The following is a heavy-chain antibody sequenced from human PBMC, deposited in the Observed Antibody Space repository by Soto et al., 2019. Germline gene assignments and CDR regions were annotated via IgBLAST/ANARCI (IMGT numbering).Heavy chain of an antibody. CDR3: ARESTGQFDY. CDR1: GYSFTSYW. Sequence: PGESLKISCKGFGYSFTSYWIGWVRQMPVKGLEWMGIIYPSNSNTRYSPSFQGQVTISADTSISTVYLQWDSLKASDTAIYHCARESTGQFDYWGQGTQVTVSS. CDR2: IYPSNSNT. V-gene: IGHV5-51*01. D-gene: IGHD2-2*01. J-gene: IGHJ4*02.